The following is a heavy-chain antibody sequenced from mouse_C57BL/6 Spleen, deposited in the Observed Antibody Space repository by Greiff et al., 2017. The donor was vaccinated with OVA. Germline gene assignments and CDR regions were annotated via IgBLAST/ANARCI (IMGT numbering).Heavy chain of an antibody. Sequence: QVQLQQPGTELVKPGASVKLSCKASGYTFTSYWMHWVKPRPGQGLEWIGNINPSNGGTTYNEKFKSKATLTVDKSSSTAYMQLIRLTSEDSAVYYGARDGEDEGAWFAYWGQGTLLTVSA. D-gene: IGHD2-13*01. V-gene: IGHV1-53*01. CDR2: INPSNGGT. CDR1: GYTFTSYW. J-gene: IGHJ3*01. CDR3: ARDGEDEGAWFAY.